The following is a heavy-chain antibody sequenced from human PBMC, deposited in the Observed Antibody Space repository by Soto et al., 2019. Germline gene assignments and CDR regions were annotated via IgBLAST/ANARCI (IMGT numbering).Heavy chain of an antibody. CDR3: ASAPVGRFGPFDY. V-gene: IGHV6-1*01. CDR1: GDSVSSNSAS. D-gene: IGHD1-26*01. CDR2: TYYRSKWYN. J-gene: IGHJ4*02. Sequence: SPTLSLTCAISGDSVSSNSASWNLIRQSPSRGLEWLGRTYYRSKWYNDYAVSVKSRITINPDTSKNQFSLQLNSVTPEDTAVYYCASAPVGRFGPFDYWGQGTLVTVYS.